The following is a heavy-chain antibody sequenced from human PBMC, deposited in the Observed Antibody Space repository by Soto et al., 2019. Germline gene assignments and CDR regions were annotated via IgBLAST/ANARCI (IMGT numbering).Heavy chain of an antibody. CDR2: ISYDGSNK. J-gene: IGHJ4*02. Sequence: QVQLVESGGGVVQPGRSPRLSCAASGFTFSSYGMHWVRQAPGKGLEWVAVISYDGSNKYYADSVKGRFTISRDNSKNTLYLQMNSLRAEDTAVYYCAKDLYPYYDSSGYHDYWGQGTLVTVSS. CDR1: GFTFSSYG. CDR3: AKDLYPYYDSSGYHDY. D-gene: IGHD3-22*01. V-gene: IGHV3-30*18.